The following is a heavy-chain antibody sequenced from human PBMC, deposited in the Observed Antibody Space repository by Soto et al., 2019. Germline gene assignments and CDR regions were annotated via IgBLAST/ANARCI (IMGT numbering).Heavy chain of an antibody. D-gene: IGHD3-10*01. J-gene: IGHJ4*02. CDR2: ISGSGGST. Sequence: HPGGSLRLSCAASGFTFSSYAMSWVRQAPGKGLEWVSAISGSGGSTYYADSVKGRFTISRDDSKNTLYLQMNSLRAEDTAVYYSVLWPPYYFDYWGQGTLVTVSS. CDR1: GFTFSSYA. V-gene: IGHV3-23*01. CDR3: VLWPPYYFDY.